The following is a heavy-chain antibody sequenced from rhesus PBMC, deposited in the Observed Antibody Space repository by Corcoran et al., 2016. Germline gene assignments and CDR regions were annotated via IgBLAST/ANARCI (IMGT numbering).Heavy chain of an antibody. CDR1: GYTCTDHS. Sequence: EVQLVQSGAEVKQPGASGKIPCKASGYTCTDHSLTRVREAPGKGLEGMGRFDPEDGEADYAQKFQDRVTITADMSTDTAYMELSSLRSEDTAVYYCAREGDWYFDLWGPGTPITISS. CDR3: AREGDWYFDL. J-gene: IGHJ2*01. CDR2: FDPEDGEA. V-gene: IGHV1-111*02.